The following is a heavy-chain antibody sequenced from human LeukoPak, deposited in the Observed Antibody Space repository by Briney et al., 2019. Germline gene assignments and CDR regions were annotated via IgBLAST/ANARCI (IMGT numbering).Heavy chain of an antibody. CDR3: ARDFTDYGGNSCWYFDL. J-gene: IGHJ2*01. CDR1: GFIFSSYW. V-gene: IGHV3-30*02. Sequence: GGSLRLSCAASGFIFSSYWMTWVRQAPGKGLEWVAFIRHDGSNKYYADSVKGRFTISRDNSKNTLYLQMNRLRAEDTAVYYCARDFTDYGGNSCWYFDLWGRGTLVTVSS. CDR2: IRHDGSNK. D-gene: IGHD4-23*01.